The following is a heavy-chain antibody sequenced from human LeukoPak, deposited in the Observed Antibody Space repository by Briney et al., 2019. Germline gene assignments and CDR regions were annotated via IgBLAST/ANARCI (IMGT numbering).Heavy chain of an antibody. CDR2: ISSSSSTI. D-gene: IGHD6-6*01. CDR3: ARAYGRYSSSSPVDY. Sequence: GGSLRLSCAASGFTFSSYGMNWVRQAPGKGLEWVSYISSSSSTIYYADSVKGRFTISRDNAKNSLYLQMNSLRAEDTAVYYCARAYGRYSSSSPVDYWGQGTLVTVSS. CDR1: GFTFSSYG. J-gene: IGHJ4*02. V-gene: IGHV3-48*01.